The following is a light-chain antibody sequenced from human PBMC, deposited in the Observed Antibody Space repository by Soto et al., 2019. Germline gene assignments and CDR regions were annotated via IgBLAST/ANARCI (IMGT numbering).Light chain of an antibody. Sequence: DIQMTQSPSTLSASVGDRVTITCRASENIFSWLAWYQQKPGEAPKLLIYKASSLENAVPSRFSGSGSGTEFTLTISSLQPADYATYYCQQYDTYSWTFGQGTKVEIK. J-gene: IGKJ1*01. CDR2: KAS. V-gene: IGKV1-5*03. CDR3: QQYDTYSWT. CDR1: ENIFSW.